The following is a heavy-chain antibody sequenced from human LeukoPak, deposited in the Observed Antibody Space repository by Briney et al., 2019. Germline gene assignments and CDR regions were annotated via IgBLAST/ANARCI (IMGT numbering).Heavy chain of an antibody. D-gene: IGHD6-13*01. CDR1: GGSISSSSYY. CDR2: IYYSGST. J-gene: IGHJ4*02. V-gene: IGHV4-39*01. Sequence: PSETLSLTCTVSGGSISSSSYYWGWIRQPPGKGLEWIGSIYYSGSTYYNPSLKSRVTISVDTSKSQFSLKLSSVTAADTAVYYCARQGYSSSWYDYWGQGTLVTVSS. CDR3: ARQGYSSSWYDY.